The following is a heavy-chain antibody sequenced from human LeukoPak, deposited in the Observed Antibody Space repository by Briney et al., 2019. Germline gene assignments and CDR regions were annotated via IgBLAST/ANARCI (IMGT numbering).Heavy chain of an antibody. J-gene: IGHJ4*02. Sequence: PSETLSLTCAVYGGSFSGYYWSWIRRPPGKGLEWIGEINHSGSTNYNPSLKSRVIISVDTSKNQFSLKLSSVTAADTAVYYCARKSGWYAYYFDYWGQGTLVTVSS. CDR3: ARKSGWYAYYFDY. V-gene: IGHV4-34*01. CDR2: INHSGST. CDR1: GGSFSGYY. D-gene: IGHD6-19*01.